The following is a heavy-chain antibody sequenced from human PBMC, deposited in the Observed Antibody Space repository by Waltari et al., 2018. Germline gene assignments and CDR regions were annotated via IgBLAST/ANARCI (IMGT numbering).Heavy chain of an antibody. V-gene: IGHV1-18*01. J-gene: IGHJ4*02. CDR1: GYTFIRYG. CDR3: ARLPGYSSGWYDN. CDR2: SSPSDGHT. D-gene: IGHD6-19*01. Sequence: QVQLVQSGAEVKRPGASVTVSCKTSGYTFIRYGVDWVRQAPGQGLEWMGWSSPSDGHTNYAQKFQGRVTMTTDTSTSTAYMELRDLRSDDTAIYYCARLPGYSSGWYDNWGQGTLVTVSS.